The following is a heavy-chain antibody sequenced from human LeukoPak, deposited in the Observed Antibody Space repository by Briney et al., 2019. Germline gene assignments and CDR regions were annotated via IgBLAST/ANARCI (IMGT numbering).Heavy chain of an antibody. CDR3: ARHNGRARYGSSWYENGMDV. V-gene: IGHV5-51*01. Sequence: GESLKISCKGSGYNFAAYWIGWVRRMPGKGLEWMGIIYPGDSDTRYGPSFQGQVTISADKSISTAYMQWSSLTASDTAMYYCARHNGRARYGSSWYENGMDVWGQGTTVTVSS. CDR2: IYPGDSDT. J-gene: IGHJ6*02. D-gene: IGHD6-13*01. CDR1: GYNFAAYW.